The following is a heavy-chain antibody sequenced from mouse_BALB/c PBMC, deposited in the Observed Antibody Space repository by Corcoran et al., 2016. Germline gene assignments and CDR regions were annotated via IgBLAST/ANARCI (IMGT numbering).Heavy chain of an antibody. J-gene: IGHJ4*01. V-gene: IGHV1S34*01. CDR1: GYSFTGYY. Sequence: LVKTGASVRISCKASGYSFTGYYMHWVKQSHGKSLEWIGYISCYNGATSYNQKFKGKATFTVDTSSSTAYMQFNSLTSEDSAVYYCARKYGNYDAMDYWGQGTSVTVS. CDR3: ARKYGNYDAMDY. CDR2: ISCYNGAT. D-gene: IGHD2-10*02.